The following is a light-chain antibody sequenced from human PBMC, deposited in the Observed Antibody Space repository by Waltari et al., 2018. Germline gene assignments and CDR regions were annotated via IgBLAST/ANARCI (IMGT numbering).Light chain of an antibody. CDR1: SGHSSNL. CDR3: ETGGHGTWV. CDR2: VNSDGSH. Sequence: QLVLTQSPSASASLGASVKLTCTLSSGHSSNLIAWLPQQPGKGPRYLMQVNSDGSHRKGDGIPDRFSGSSSGAERYLTISSLQSEDEADYYCETGGHGTWVFGGGTKLTVL. V-gene: IGLV4-69*01. J-gene: IGLJ3*02.